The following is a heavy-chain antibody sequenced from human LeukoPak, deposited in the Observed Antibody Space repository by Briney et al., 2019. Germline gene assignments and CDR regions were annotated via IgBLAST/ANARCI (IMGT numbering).Heavy chain of an antibody. CDR1: GGSISGYY. J-gene: IGHJ1*01. CDR3: VAARLGYFQH. CDR2: IYYSGNS. D-gene: IGHD6-6*01. Sequence: SETLSLTCTVSGGSISGYYWSWIRQSPGKGLEWIGYIYYSGNSNYNPSLKSRVTMSVDTSKNQFSLKLSSVTAADTAVYYCVAARLGYFQHWGQGTLVTVSS. V-gene: IGHV4-59*01.